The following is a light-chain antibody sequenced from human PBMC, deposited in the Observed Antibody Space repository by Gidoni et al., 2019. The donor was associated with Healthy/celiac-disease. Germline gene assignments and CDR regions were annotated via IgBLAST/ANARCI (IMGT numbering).Light chain of an antibody. CDR2: DAS. J-gene: IGKJ4*01. CDR1: QSVSSY. CDR3: QQRSNWQLT. Sequence: DIVLTQSPATLSLSPGERATLSCRASQSVSSYLAWYQQKPGQAPRLLIYDASNRATGIPARFSGSGSGTDFTLTISSLEPEDFAVYYCQQRSNWQLTFGGXTKVEIK. V-gene: IGKV3-11*01.